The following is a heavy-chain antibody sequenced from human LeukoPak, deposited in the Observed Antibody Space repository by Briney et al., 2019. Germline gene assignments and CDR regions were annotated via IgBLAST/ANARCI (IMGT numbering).Heavy chain of an antibody. CDR3: ARGHYGLDV. CDR2: IKFMSSEI. CDR1: GFTFSSYS. J-gene: IGHJ6*02. Sequence: PGGSLRLSCAASGFTFSSYSMNWVRQAPGKGLEWVSYIKFMSSEIYYGDSVKGRFTISTDNAKNSVYLQMNSLRDEDTAVYYCARGHYGLDVWGQGTTVTVSS. V-gene: IGHV3-48*02.